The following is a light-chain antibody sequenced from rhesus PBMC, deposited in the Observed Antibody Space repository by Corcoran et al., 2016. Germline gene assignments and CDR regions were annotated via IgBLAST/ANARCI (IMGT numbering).Light chain of an antibody. CDR2: DAS. Sequence: DIQMSQSPSSLSASVGDKVIITCRASQVISNALVWYQQKPGKAPKILIYDASNLETGVPSRFSGSRSPIVFTLTISSLRPEDFATYFCQQTYSSPWTFGQGTKVEI. V-gene: IGKV1-33*01. CDR1: QVISNA. J-gene: IGKJ1*01. CDR3: QQTYSSPWT.